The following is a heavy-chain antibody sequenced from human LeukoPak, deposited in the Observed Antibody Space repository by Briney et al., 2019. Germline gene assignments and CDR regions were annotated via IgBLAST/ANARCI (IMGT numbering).Heavy chain of an antibody. CDR2: IYTSGST. D-gene: IGHD6-13*01. Sequence: SETLSLTCTVSGGSISSGSYYWSWIRQPAGKGLEWIGRIYTSGSTNYNPSLKSRVTISVDTSKNQFSLKLSSVTAADTAVYYCARDPGSSWYEGAFDIWGQGTMITVSS. V-gene: IGHV4-61*02. CDR3: ARDPGSSWYEGAFDI. J-gene: IGHJ3*02. CDR1: GGSISSGSYY.